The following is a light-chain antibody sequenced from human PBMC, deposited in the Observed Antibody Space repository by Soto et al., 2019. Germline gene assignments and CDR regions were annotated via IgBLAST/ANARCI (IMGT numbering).Light chain of an antibody. V-gene: IGKV3-11*01. CDR2: DAY. Sequence: EVVLTQSPVTLSLSPGERATLSCRASQSFRGLLAWYQQKPGQAPRLLIYDAYNRATGIPRRFSGSGSGTDFTLTISSLEPEDSAMYYCLHHGSSLWTFGQGTKVDIK. CDR3: LHHGSSLWT. J-gene: IGKJ1*01. CDR1: QSFRGL.